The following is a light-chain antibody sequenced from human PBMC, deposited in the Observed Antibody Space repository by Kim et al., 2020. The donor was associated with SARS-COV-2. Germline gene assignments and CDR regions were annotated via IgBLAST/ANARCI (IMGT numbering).Light chain of an antibody. CDR1: QNIRNN. Sequence: ASVRDSVTITCRASQNIRNNLAWFQQKQGKAHKSLMYAASSLQNGIPSKFSGSGSGTDFTLTINNLQPEDLATYYCQQYYNYPRAFGQGTKVDIK. CDR2: AAS. J-gene: IGKJ1*01. CDR3: QQYYNYPRA. V-gene: IGKV1-16*02.